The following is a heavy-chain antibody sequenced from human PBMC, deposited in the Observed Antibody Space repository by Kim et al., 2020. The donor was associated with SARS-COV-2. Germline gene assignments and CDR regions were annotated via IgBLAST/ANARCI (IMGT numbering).Heavy chain of an antibody. CDR1: GGSVRSSGSYY. Sequence: SETLSLTCTVSGGSVRSSGSYYWSWIRQPPGKGLEWIGFIYYSGDTNYNPSLKTRVSISVDTSKNQFSLRLSSVTAADTAVYYCARVPYCSGGTCYSAPPYWGQGTLVTVSS. V-gene: IGHV4-61*01. J-gene: IGHJ4*02. D-gene: IGHD2-15*01. CDR3: ARVPYCSGGTCYSAPPY. CDR2: IYYSGDT.